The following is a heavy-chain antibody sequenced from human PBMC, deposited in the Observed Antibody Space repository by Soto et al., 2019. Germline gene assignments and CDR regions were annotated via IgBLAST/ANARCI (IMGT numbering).Heavy chain of an antibody. D-gene: IGHD3-22*01. J-gene: IGHJ4*02. CDR1: GGTFSNSA. Sequence: QVQLVQSGAEVKQPGSSVKVSCKASGGTFSNSAINWVRQAPGQGLEWMGGLIPVFGTPSYAQKFQDRVTITADESTSTGYLELRSLRSEDTAVYYCARGGITMTIVGYYWGQGTLVTVS. CDR3: ARGGITMTIVGYY. CDR2: LIPVFGTP. V-gene: IGHV1-69*01.